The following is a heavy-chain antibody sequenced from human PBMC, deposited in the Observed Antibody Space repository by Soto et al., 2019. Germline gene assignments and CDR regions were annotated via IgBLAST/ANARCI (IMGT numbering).Heavy chain of an antibody. D-gene: IGHD3-10*01. J-gene: IGHJ4*02. CDR3: AQEGKRGHLGFDS. Sequence: QVQLVQSGAEVKKPGASVNVSCKAAGYTFTIYGISWVRQAPGQGLEWMGWINDYNGNTNYEQKLQGRVTRTTDTSKRTAYMEVRSIRYDDTDVHYCAQEGKRGHLGFDSWGQGSLVTVSS. V-gene: IGHV1-18*01. CDR1: GYTFTIYG. CDR2: INDYNGNT.